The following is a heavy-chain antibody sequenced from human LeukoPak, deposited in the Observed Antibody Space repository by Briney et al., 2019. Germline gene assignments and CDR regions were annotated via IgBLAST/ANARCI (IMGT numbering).Heavy chain of an antibody. CDR1: GGSLSSYY. V-gene: IGHV4-59*01. D-gene: IGHD3-10*01. Sequence: SETLSLTCTVSGGSLSSYYWSWIRQPPGKGLEWIGYIYYSGRTNYNPSLKSRVTISVDTSKNQFSLKLSSVTAADTAVYYCARLWFGEPYNWFDPWGQGTLVTVSS. CDR3: ARLWFGEPYNWFDP. CDR2: IYYSGRT. J-gene: IGHJ5*02.